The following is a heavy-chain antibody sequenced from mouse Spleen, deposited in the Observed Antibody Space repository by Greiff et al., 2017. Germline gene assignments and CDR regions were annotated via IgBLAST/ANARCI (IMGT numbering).Heavy chain of an antibody. D-gene: IGHD4-1*01. CDR2: IYPGSGST. V-gene: IGHV1-55*01. CDR1: GYTFTSYW. CDR3: ARNWDPYWYFDV. Sequence: VQLQQSGAELVKPGASVKMSCKASGYTFTSYWITWVKQRPGQGLEWIGDIYPGSGSTNYNEKFKSKATLTVDTSSSTAYMQLSSLTSEDSAVYYCARNWDPYWYFDVWGAGTTVTVSS. J-gene: IGHJ1*01.